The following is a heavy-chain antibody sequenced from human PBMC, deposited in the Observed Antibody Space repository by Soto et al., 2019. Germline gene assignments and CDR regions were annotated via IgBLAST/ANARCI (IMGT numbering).Heavy chain of an antibody. D-gene: IGHD1-26*01. V-gene: IGHV4-61*01. CDR2: IYYSGST. Sequence: KTSETLSLTCPVYGGSVSSGSCYWSWLRQPPGKGLEWIGYIYYSGSTNYNPSLKSRVTISVDTSKNQFSLKLSSVTAADTPVYFCAIFLVGASRGRWFDPWGQGTLGTVSS. CDR3: AIFLVGASRGRWFDP. J-gene: IGHJ5*02. CDR1: GGSVSSGSCY.